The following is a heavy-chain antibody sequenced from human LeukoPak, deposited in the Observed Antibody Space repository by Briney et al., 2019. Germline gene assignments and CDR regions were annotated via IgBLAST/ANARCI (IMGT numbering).Heavy chain of an antibody. D-gene: IGHD1-26*01. CDR2: SYSSGRT. CDR1: GGSISGYY. J-gene: IGHJ3*02. V-gene: IGHV4-4*09. CDR3: ARQRRSPGFAFDI. Sequence: SQTLSLTCTVSGGSISGYYWSWIRQPPRKGLERIGYSYSSGRTNYNPSLDSRVTISVDPCKEQYSVKLRSVTAAATAVYYCARQRRSPGFAFDIWGQGTMVTVSS.